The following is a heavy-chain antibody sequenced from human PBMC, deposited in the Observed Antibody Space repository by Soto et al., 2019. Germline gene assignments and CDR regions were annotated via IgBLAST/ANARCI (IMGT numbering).Heavy chain of an antibody. J-gene: IGHJ4*02. V-gene: IGHV4-34*01. Sequence: PPETLSLTCAVYGGSFSGYYWNWIRQPPGKGLEWIGEINHSGSTNYNPSLKSRVTLSVDTSKNQFSLKLSSVTAADTAVYYCARGLRTNGSFFRVWGQGTLVTVSS. CDR1: GGSFSGYY. CDR3: ARGLRTNGSFFRV. CDR2: INHSGST. D-gene: IGHD2-8*01.